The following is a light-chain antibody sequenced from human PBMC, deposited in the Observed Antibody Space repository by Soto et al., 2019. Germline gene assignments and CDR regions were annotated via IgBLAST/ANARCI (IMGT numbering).Light chain of an antibody. J-gene: IGLJ3*02. CDR1: SGSIASNY. CDR3: QSYDSSNWV. CDR2: EDN. V-gene: IGLV6-57*03. Sequence: FMLTQPHSVSESPGKTVTISCTRSSGSIASNYVQLYQQRPGSAPTTVIYEDNQRPSGVPDRFSGSIDSSSNSASLTISGLKTEDEADYYCQSYDSSNWVFGGGTKLTVL.